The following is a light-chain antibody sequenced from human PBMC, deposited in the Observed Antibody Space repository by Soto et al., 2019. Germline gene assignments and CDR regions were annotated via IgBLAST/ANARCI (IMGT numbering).Light chain of an antibody. CDR1: NSDVGGYNY. J-gene: IGLJ1*01. V-gene: IGLV2-14*03. Sequence: QSALTQAASVSGSPGQSITISCIGTNSDVGGYNYVSWYQQHPGKAPKLLIYEVSNRPSGVSDRFSGSKSGSTASLTISGLQADDEADYYCTSWTTNNIPYVFGTGTKV. CDR2: EVS. CDR3: TSWTTNNIPYV.